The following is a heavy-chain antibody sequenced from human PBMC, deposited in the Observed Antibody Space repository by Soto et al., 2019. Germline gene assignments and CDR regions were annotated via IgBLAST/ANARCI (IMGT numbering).Heavy chain of an antibody. V-gene: IGHV1-69*01. CDR1: GGTFSSYA. CDR2: IIPIFGTA. D-gene: IGHD5-12*01. Sequence: QVQLVQSGAEVKKPGSSVKVSCKASGGTFSSYAISWVRQAPGQGLEWMGGIIPIFGTANYAQKFQGRVTITADESTRTAYMELSSLRSEDTAVYYCARLYSGRRDGYNYQDYWGQGTLVTVSS. CDR3: ARLYSGRRDGYNYQDY. J-gene: IGHJ4*02.